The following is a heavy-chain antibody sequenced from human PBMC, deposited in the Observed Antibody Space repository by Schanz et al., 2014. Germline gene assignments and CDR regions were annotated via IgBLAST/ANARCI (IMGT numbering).Heavy chain of an antibody. D-gene: IGHD4-4*01. CDR3: AGGKTTGLAY. CDR2: IRADGRMT. J-gene: IGHJ4*02. V-gene: IGHV3-74*01. CDR1: GLTLSDYW. Sequence: EVQLVESGGGLVQPGGSLRLSCAASGLTLSDYWMHWVRQAPGKGPEWISHIRADGRMTNYAASVEGRFTISRGVAKNTLYLQMFSLRAEDMGVYYCAGGKTTGLAYWGQGTQVAVSS.